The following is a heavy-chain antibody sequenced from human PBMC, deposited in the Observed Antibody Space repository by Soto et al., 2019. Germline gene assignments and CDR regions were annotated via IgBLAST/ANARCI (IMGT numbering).Heavy chain of an antibody. Sequence: EVQLVESGGGLFQPEGSLRLSCEASGFTFSNYWMHWVRQAPGKGLVWVSRINNDGSDPIYADSVKGRFTISRDNAKNTVYLQLNSLRAEDTAVYYCARGYPNCANGAHGGEGSPVTVSS. D-gene: IGHD2-8*01. CDR3: ARGYPNCANGAH. V-gene: IGHV3-74*01. CDR2: INNDGSDP. CDR1: GFTFSNYW. J-gene: IGHJ4*02.